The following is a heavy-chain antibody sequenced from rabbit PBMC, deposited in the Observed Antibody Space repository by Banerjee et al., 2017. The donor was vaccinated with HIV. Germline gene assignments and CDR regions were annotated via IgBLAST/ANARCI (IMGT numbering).Heavy chain of an antibody. J-gene: IGHJ4*01. Sequence: QEQLVESGGDLVKPEGSLTLTCTASGFSFSSGYWICWVRQAPGKGLEWIACIYTSSDDTWYASWAKGRFTISKTSSTTVTLQMPSLTAADTATYFCTRDWDLRGPGTLVTVS. CDR2: IYTSSDDT. CDR3: TRDWDL. V-gene: IGHV1S45*01. CDR1: GFSFSSGYW.